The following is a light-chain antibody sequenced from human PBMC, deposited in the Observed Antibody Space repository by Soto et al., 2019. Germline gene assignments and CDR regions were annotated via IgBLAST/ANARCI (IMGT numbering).Light chain of an antibody. J-gene: IGKJ1*01. CDR1: QSVSSSY. CDR2: GAS. V-gene: IGKV3-20*01. Sequence: EIVLTNSPGTLSLSRWEIATLSCRASQSVSSSYLAWYQQKPGQAPRLLIYGASSRATGIPDRFSGSGSGTDFTLTISRLEPEDFAVYYCQQYGSSPWTFGQATKVDIK. CDR3: QQYGSSPWT.